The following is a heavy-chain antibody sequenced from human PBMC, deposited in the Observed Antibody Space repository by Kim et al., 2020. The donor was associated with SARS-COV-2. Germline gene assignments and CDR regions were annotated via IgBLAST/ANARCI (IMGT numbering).Heavy chain of an antibody. CDR3: ARALRTINAFDC. V-gene: IGHV1-8*01. Sequence: GYAQKFQGRVNMTRNTSISTAYMELSSLRSDDTAVYYCARALRTINAFDCWGQGTLVTVSS. J-gene: IGHJ4*02.